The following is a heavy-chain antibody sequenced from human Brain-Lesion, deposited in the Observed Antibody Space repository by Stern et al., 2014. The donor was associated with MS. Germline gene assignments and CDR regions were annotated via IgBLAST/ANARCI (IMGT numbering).Heavy chain of an antibody. D-gene: IGHD2-2*01. CDR2: IFNSGSP. V-gene: IGHV4-61*02. CDR3: ARGRVVPGFQYYATDV. CDR1: GGSISSGGYY. Sequence: QVQLQESGPGLVKPSQTLSLSCTVSGGSISSGGYYWSWIRQPAGKGLEWIGRIFNSGSPSYNPPLKSRATISKDPPKNQFSLRLNSRTAADTAVYYCARGRVVPGFQYYATDVWGQGTTVIVSS. J-gene: IGHJ6*02.